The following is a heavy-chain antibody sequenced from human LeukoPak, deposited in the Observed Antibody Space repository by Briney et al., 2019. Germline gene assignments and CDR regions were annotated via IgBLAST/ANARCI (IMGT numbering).Heavy chain of an antibody. CDR3: ARDYDFWSGYSSGIDY. V-gene: IGHV3-30*04. D-gene: IGHD3-3*01. Sequence: GGSLRLSCAASGFTFSSYAMHWVRQAPGKGLDWVAVISYDGSNKYYADSVKGRFTISRDNSKNTLYLQMNSLRAEDTAVYYCARDYDFWSGYSSGIDYWGQGTLVTVSS. CDR2: ISYDGSNK. CDR1: GFTFSSYA. J-gene: IGHJ4*02.